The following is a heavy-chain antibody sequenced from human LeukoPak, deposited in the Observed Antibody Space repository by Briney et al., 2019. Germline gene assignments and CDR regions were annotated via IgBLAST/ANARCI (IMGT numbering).Heavy chain of an antibody. V-gene: IGHV4-30-4*08. J-gene: IGHJ4*02. Sequence: SQTLSLTYTVSGGSISSGGYYWSWIRQHPGKGLEWIGYIYYSGSTYYNPSLKSRVTISVDTSKNQFSLKLTSVTAADTAVYYCARDNRGRTLFFDYWGQGTLVTVSS. CDR2: IYYSGST. D-gene: IGHD2/OR15-2a*01. CDR3: ARDNRGRTLFFDY. CDR1: GGSISSGGYY.